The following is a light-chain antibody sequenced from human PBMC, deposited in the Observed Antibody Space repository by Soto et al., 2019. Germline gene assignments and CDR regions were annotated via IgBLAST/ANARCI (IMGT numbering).Light chain of an antibody. V-gene: IGLV2-14*01. CDR2: EVN. CDR1: SSDIGGYNF. Sequence: QSALTQPASVSGSPGQSITISCTGTSSDIGGYNFVSWYQHHPGKAPKLMIYEVNNRPSGVSSRFSGSKSGNTASLTFSGLQPEDEADYYCSSYASSGAVVFGGGTKVTVL. J-gene: IGLJ3*02. CDR3: SSYASSGAVV.